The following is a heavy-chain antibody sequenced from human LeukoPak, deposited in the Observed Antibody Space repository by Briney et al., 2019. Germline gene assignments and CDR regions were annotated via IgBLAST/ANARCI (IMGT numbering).Heavy chain of an antibody. J-gene: IGHJ4*02. D-gene: IGHD6-6*01. CDR1: GFTFSTYS. Sequence: GGSLRLSCAASGFTFSTYSMNWVRQFPGKGLEWVSYISNIGSTIYYADSVKGRITICRDNAKNSLYLQMNSLSAEDTAVYYCARGPYSSSNYFDYWGQGTLVTVSS. CDR2: ISNIGSTI. CDR3: ARGPYSSSNYFDY. V-gene: IGHV3-48*01.